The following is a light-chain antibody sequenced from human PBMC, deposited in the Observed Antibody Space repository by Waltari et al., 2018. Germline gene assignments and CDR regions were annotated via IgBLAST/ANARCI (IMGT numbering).Light chain of an antibody. J-gene: IGKJ2*01. Sequence: DVKMTQSLSSLSASVGDRVIITCRASQTISRYLHWYQQKPGKAPKLLIYSTSSLQSGVPSRFSGSGSGTDFTLTISPLQVEDFATYYCQQSYSAPYTFGRGTNLEI. CDR1: QTISRY. V-gene: IGKV1-39*01. CDR2: STS. CDR3: QQSYSAPYT.